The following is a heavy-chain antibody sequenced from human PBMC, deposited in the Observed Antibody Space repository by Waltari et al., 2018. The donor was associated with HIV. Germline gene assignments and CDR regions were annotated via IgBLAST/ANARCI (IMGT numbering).Heavy chain of an antibody. V-gene: IGHV3-30*02. CDR2: IRYDGSNK. D-gene: IGHD6-19*01. CDR1: GFTFSSYG. Sequence: GGSLRLSCAASGFTFSSYGMHWVRQAPGKGLEWVAFIRYDGSNKYYADSVKGRFTISRDNSKNTLYLQMNSLRAEDTAVYYCAKDQSSGIAVAVDYWGQGTLVTVSS. J-gene: IGHJ4*02. CDR3: AKDQSSGIAVAVDY.